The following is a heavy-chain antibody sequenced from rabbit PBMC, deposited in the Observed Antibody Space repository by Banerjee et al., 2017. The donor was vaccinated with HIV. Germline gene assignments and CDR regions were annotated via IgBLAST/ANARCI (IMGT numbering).Heavy chain of an antibody. Sequence: QSLEESGGDLVKPGGSLTLTCTASGFSFSSSYWICWVRQAPGKGLELIACIYSSSGGTDYASWAKGRFTISKTSSTTVTLQMTSLTAADTATYFCARGGIYGGDGSNLWGPGTLVTVS. V-gene: IGHV1S40*01. CDR2: IYSSSGGT. D-gene: IGHD4-2*01. CDR1: GFSFSSSYW. J-gene: IGHJ4*01. CDR3: ARGGIYGGDGSNL.